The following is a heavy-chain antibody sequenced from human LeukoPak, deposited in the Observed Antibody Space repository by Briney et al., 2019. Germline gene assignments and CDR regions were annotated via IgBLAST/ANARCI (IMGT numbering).Heavy chain of an antibody. D-gene: IGHD3-3*01. V-gene: IGHV1-8*01. CDR2: MNPNSGNT. CDR1: GYTFTSYD. CDR3: ARGPQKYYDFWSGYYYGNWFDP. Sequence: GASVKVSCKASGYTFTSYDINWVRQATGQGLEWMGWMNPNSGNTGYAQKFQGRVTMTRNTSISTAYMELSSLRSEDTAVYYCARGPQKYYDFWSGYYYGNWFDPWGQGTLVTVSS. J-gene: IGHJ5*02.